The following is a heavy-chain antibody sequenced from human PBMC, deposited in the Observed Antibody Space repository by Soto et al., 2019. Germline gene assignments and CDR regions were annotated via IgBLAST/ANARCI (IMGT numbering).Heavy chain of an antibody. CDR3: AGDKDRQQLGGNYYYIMDV. CDR2: IMPIFRTA. Sequence: QVQLVQSGAEVKKPGSAVKVSCKASGGTFSSSAFSWVRQAPEQGLEWMGGIMPIFRTADYAQKFQGRVTITADESTSTAYMELSSLRSEDTGVYYCAGDKDRQQLGGNYYYIMDVWGQGTTVTVSS. D-gene: IGHD3-3*02. CDR1: GGTFSSSA. J-gene: IGHJ6*02. V-gene: IGHV1-69*12.